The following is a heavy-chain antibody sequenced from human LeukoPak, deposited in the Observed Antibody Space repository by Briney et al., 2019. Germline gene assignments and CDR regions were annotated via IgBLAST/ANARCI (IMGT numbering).Heavy chain of an antibody. CDR2: INHSGST. D-gene: IGHD3-22*01. CDR3: ARWYYYDSSGYPHAFDI. CDR1: GGSFSGYY. J-gene: IGHJ3*02. V-gene: IGHV4-34*01. Sequence: TSETLSLTCAVYGGSFSGYYWSWIRQPPGKGPEWIGEINHSGSTNYNPSLKSRVTISVDTSKNQFSLKLSSVTAADTAVYYCARWYYYDSSGYPHAFDIWGQGTMVTVSS.